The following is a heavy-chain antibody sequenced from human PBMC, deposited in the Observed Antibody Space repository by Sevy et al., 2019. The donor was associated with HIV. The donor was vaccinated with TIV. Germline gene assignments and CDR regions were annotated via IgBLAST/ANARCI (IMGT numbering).Heavy chain of an antibody. CDR3: ARSNWVTATNGFSKSYYFDY. J-gene: IGHJ4*02. V-gene: IGHV4-4*07. CDR2: LNTSGST. CDR1: GDSFSSYF. D-gene: IGHD7-27*01. Sequence: SETLSLSCTVSGDSFSSYFWAWIRRPAGKGLEWIGRLNTSGSTNYNPSLKSRVTMSVDTSKSQFSLKVTSLTAADTAIYFCARSNWVTATNGFSKSYYFDYWGQGSLVTVSS.